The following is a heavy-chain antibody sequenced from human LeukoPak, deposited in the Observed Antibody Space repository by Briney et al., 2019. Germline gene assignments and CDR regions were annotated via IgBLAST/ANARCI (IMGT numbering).Heavy chain of an antibody. V-gene: IGHV4-59*08. CDR2: IYHSGSA. CDR1: GGSISSYY. J-gene: IGHJ5*02. Sequence: PSETLSLTCTVSGGSISSYYWSWIRQPPGKGLEWIGSIYHSGSAYYNPSLKSRVTISVDTSKNQFSLKLSSVTAADTAVYYCASGYHSNWFDPWGQGTLVTVSS. D-gene: IGHD5-18*01. CDR3: ASGYHSNWFDP.